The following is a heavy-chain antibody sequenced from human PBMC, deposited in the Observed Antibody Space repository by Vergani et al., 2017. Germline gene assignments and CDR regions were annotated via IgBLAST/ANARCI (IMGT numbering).Heavy chain of an antibody. Sequence: EVQLVESGGGLVQPGGSLRLSCAASGFSLSRFWMSWVRQAPEKGLEWVAHISPDGSATSYVDSVKGRFTISRDNTKNTLYLQMNSLRAEDTAVYYCAKTFYGDLLPRYMDVWGKGTTVTVSS. J-gene: IGHJ6*03. CDR2: ISPDGSAT. D-gene: IGHD4-17*01. CDR1: GFSLSRFW. V-gene: IGHV3-7*03. CDR3: AKTFYGDLLPRYMDV.